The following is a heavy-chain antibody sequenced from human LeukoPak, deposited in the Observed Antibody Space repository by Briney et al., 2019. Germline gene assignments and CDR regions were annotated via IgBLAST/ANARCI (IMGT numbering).Heavy chain of an antibody. V-gene: IGHV5-51*01. J-gene: IGHJ4*02. CDR1: GYIITTYW. Sequence: GESLKISFKASGYIITTYWLGWVRQTPGKGLEWMGIIYPSDSETRYSPSFQGQVTMSVDKSISTAYLQWSSLKASDTAMYYCTRQGGSWEVPGYWGQGTLVTVSS. CDR3: TRQGGSWEVPGY. CDR2: IYPSDSET. D-gene: IGHD2-15*01.